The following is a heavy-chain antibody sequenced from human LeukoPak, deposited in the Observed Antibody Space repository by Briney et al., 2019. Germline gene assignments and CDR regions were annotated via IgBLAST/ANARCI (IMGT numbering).Heavy chain of an antibody. CDR1: GYSFTSYW. CDR2: IYPGDSDT. J-gene: IGHJ3*02. Sequence: RGESLKISCKGSGYSFTSYWIGWVRQMPGKGLEWMGIIYPGDSDTRYSPSFQGQVTISADKSISTAYLQWSSLKASDTAMYYCARPPTPVYSGSNGDAFDIWGQGTMVTVSS. V-gene: IGHV5-51*01. D-gene: IGHD1-26*01. CDR3: ARPPTPVYSGSNGDAFDI.